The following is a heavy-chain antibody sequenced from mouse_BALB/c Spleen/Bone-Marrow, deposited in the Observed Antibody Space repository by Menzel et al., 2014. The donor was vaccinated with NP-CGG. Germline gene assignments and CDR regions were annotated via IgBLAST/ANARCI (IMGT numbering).Heavy chain of an antibody. J-gene: IGHJ2*01. CDR2: FSSGDNYT. CDR1: GFAFSSYD. Sequence: EVKLMESGGGLVKPGVSLKLSCAASGFAFSSYDMSWVRQTPEKRLEWVATFSSGDNYTYYPDSVKGRFTLSRDNARNTLYLQMSSLRSEDTAFYYGRGHGSGTGYFDYWGQGTTLTVSS. CDR3: RGHGSGTGYFDY. V-gene: IGHV5-9*02. D-gene: IGHD2-14*01.